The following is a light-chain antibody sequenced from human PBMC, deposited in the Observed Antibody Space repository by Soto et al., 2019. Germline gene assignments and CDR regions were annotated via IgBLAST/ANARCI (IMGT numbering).Light chain of an antibody. CDR1: SSNIGSNI. CDR3: AAWDDSLNGVV. J-gene: IGLJ2*01. V-gene: IGLV1-44*01. Sequence: QSVLTQPPSASGTPGQRVTISCSGSSSNIGSNIVNWYQHLPGTAPKLLIYSNNQRPSGVPDRFSGSKSGTSASLAISGLQSEDEAEYYCAAWDDSLNGVVFGGGTKLTVL. CDR2: SNN.